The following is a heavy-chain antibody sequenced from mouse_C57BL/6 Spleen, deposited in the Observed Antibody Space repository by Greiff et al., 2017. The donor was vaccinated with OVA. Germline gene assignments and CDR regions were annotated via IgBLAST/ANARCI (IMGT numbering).Heavy chain of an antibody. CDR3: ARSGKGYFDD. J-gene: IGHJ2*01. CDR1: GYTFTSYW. V-gene: IGHV1-64*01. CDR2: IHPNSGST. Sequence: VQLQESGAELVKPGASVTLSCKASGYTFTSYWMHWVKQRPGQGLEWIGMIHPNSGSTNYNEKFKSKATLTVDKSSSTAYMQLSSLTSEDSAVYYCARSGKGYFDDWGQGTTLTVSS.